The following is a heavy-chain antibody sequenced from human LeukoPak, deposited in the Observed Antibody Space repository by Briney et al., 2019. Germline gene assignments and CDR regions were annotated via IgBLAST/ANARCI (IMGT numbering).Heavy chain of an antibody. CDR3: AREGGFYRPLDY. J-gene: IGHJ4*02. D-gene: IGHD6-25*01. CDR1: GGSVTSPKQ. V-gene: IGHV4-4*02. CDR2: VHLDGRT. Sequence: PSETLSLTCDVSGGSVTSPKQWTWFRQPPGKGLEWIGEVHLDGRTNYNPSLKSRLVMSADLPENHISLKLTSVTAADTAVYYCAREGGFYRPLDYSGQGTLVTVSS.